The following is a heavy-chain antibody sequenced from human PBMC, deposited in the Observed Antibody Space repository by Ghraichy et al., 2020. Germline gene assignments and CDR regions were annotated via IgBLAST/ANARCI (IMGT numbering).Heavy chain of an antibody. J-gene: IGHJ5*02. Sequence: GGSLRLSCAASGFTFSSYAMNWVRQAPGKGLEWVSVISGRGGSTYYADSVKGRFTISRDNSKNTLYLQMNSLRAEDTAGYYCAKDGITGKPMGWFDPWGQGTLVTVSS. D-gene: IGHD1-20*01. CDR2: ISGRGGST. V-gene: IGHV3-23*01. CDR3: AKDGITGKPMGWFDP. CDR1: GFTFSSYA.